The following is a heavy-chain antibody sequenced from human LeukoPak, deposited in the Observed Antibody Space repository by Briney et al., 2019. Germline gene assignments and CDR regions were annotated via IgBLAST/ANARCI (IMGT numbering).Heavy chain of an antibody. Sequence: GGSLRLSCAASGFTFSTYLMHWVRQAPGKGLVWVSRINSDGRSTSYADFVKGRFTISRDAAKNTLDLQMNSLRAEDTAVYYCVSDIGDWGQGTLVTVSS. CDR3: VSDIGD. V-gene: IGHV3-74*01. CDR1: GFTFSTYL. D-gene: IGHD3-10*01. CDR2: INSDGRST. J-gene: IGHJ4*02.